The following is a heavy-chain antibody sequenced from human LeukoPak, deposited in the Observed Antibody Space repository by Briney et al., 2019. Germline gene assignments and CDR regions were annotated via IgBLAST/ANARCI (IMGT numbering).Heavy chain of an antibody. CDR3: ARGVTVGATIYYYGMDV. D-gene: IGHD1-26*01. CDR1: GFTFGTYR. CDR2: LNGDGSST. V-gene: IGHV3-74*01. J-gene: IGHJ6*02. Sequence: GGSLRLSCAASGFTFGTYRMHWVRQAPGKGLVWVSCLNGDGSSTSYADSVKGRLTISRDNAKNTLYLQMNSLRAEDTAVYYCARGVTVGATIYYYGMDVWGQGTTVTVSS.